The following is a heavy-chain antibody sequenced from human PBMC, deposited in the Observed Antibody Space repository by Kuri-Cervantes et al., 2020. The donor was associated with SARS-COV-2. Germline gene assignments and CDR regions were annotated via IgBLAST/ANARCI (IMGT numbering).Heavy chain of an antibody. CDR3: AKVFGVGSNIKYFDY. Sequence: GGSLRLSCAASGFTFSSYGMHWVRQAPGKGLEWVSSITWDGYNTFYADSVKGRFTMSRDSSRNSLYLQMSSLRVEDTAVYFCAKVFGVGSNIKYFDYWGQGTVVTVSS. CDR1: GFTFSSYG. CDR2: ITWDGYNT. D-gene: IGHD2/OR15-2a*01. V-gene: IGHV3-43D*03. J-gene: IGHJ4*02.